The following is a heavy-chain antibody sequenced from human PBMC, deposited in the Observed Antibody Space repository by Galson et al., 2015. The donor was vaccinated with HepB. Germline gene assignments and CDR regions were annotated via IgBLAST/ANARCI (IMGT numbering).Heavy chain of an antibody. CDR2: IYYSGST. D-gene: IGHD6-19*01. J-gene: IGHJ4*02. V-gene: IGHV4-39*01. CDR3: ARQRYSSHDFDY. CDR1: GGSISSTSYY. Sequence: SETLSLTCSVSGGSISSTSYYWGWIRQPPGKGLEWIGSIYYSGSTYYNPSLKSRVTISVDTSKNQFSLKLSSVTAADTAVYYCARQRYSSHDFDYWGQGTLVTVSS.